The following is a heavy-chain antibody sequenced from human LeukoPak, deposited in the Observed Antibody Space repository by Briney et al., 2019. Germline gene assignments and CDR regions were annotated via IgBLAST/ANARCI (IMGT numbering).Heavy chain of an antibody. V-gene: IGHV3-11*01. CDR2: ISSSGSTI. Sequence: PGGSLRLSCAASGFTFSDYYMSWIRQAPGKGLEWVSYISSSGSTIYYADSVKGRFTISRDNAKNSLYLQMNSLRAEDTAAYYCARDTWIQLWLPDYWGQGTLVTVSS. CDR3: ARDTWIQLWLPDY. CDR1: GFTFSDYY. J-gene: IGHJ4*02. D-gene: IGHD5-18*01.